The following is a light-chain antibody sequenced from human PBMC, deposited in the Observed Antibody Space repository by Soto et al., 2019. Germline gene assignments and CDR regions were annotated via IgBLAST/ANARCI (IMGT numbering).Light chain of an antibody. Sequence: EIVLTQSPATLSLCPGERATLSCRASQSVDRYLGSYQQTPRQAPRLLIYEASSRATGIPDRFSGSGSGTDFTLTISRLEPEDFAVYYCQQRSNWPPITFGQATRLE. J-gene: IGKJ5*01. V-gene: IGKV3-11*01. CDR2: EAS. CDR3: QQRSNWPPIT. CDR1: QSVDRY.